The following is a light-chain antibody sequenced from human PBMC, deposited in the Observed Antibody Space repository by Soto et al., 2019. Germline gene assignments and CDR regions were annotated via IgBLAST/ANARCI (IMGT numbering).Light chain of an antibody. CDR3: EAWDDSMSGYV. J-gene: IGLJ1*01. CDR2: RNN. CDR1: SSNIGSNY. V-gene: IGLV1-47*01. Sequence: QSALTQPPSASGTPGQRVTISCSGSSSNIGSNYVYWYQQLPGTAPKLLIYRNNQRPSGVPDRSSGSKSGTSASLAISGLRSEDEADYYCEAWDDSMSGYVFGTGTKVTVL.